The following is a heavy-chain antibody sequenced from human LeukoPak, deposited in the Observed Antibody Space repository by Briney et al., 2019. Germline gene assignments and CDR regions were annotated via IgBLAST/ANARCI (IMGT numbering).Heavy chain of an antibody. J-gene: IGHJ5*02. D-gene: IGHD3-22*01. CDR3: ARDWAPYYYDSSGYYPQT. CDR1: GFTFSSYA. Sequence: HPGRSLRLSCAASGFTFSSYAMSWVRQAPGKGLEWVSAISGSGGSTYYADSVKGRFTISRDNSKNTLYLQMNSLRAEDTAVYYCARDWAPYYYDSSGYYPQTWGQGTLVTVSS. V-gene: IGHV3-23*01. CDR2: ISGSGGST.